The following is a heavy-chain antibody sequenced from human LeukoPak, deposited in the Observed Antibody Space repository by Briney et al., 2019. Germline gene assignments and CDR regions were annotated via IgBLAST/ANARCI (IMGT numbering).Heavy chain of an antibody. V-gene: IGHV4-39*07. D-gene: IGHD5-18*01. CDR3: ASLYSYGYLNY. CDR1: GGSISSSSYY. Sequence: SETLSLTCTVSGGSISSSSYYWGWIRQPPGKGLEWIGSIYYSGSTYYNPSLKSRVTISVDTSKNQFSLKLSSVTAADTAVYYCASLYSYGYLNYWGQGTLVTVSS. CDR2: IYYSGST. J-gene: IGHJ4*02.